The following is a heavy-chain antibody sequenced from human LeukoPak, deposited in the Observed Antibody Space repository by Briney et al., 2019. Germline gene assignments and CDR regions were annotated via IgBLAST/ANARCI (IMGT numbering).Heavy chain of an antibody. CDR3: ARKIGEVDPYYFDF. J-gene: IGHJ4*02. CDR2: VSDSGDST. Sequence: GGSLRLSCAASRFTFANYAMSWVRQAPGKGLEWVSTVSDSGDSTYYADSVKGRFTISRDNSKNTLYLQMNNLRAEDTAVYYCARKIGEVDPYYFDFWGQGTLVTVSS. V-gene: IGHV3-23*01. D-gene: IGHD4-17*01. CDR1: RFTFANYA.